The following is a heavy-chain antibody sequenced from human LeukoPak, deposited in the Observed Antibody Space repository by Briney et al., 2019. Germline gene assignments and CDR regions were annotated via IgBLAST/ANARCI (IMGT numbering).Heavy chain of an antibody. CDR3: ARRPGAYINWFDP. J-gene: IGHJ5*02. CDR1: GYSFTSHW. CDR2: IYPGDSDT. V-gene: IGHV5-51*01. Sequence: GESLKISCKGSGYSFTSHWIGWVRQLPGKGLDGMGIIYPGDSDTRYSPSFQGQVTISADKSISTAYLQWRSLRASDTAMYYCARRPGAYINWFDPWGQGTLVTVSS. D-gene: IGHD7-27*01.